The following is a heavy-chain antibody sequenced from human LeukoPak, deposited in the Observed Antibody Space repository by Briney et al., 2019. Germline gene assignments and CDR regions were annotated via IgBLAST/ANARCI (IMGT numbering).Heavy chain of an antibody. CDR1: GGSISSGSYY. J-gene: IGHJ6*03. CDR3: ARVQPYTSGYYYYYYMDV. Sequence: PSETLSLTCTVSGGSISSGSYYWSWIRQPAGKGLEWIGRIYTSGGTNYNPSLKSRVTISVDTSKNQFSLKLSSVTAADTAVYYCARVQPYTSGYYYYYYMDVWGKGTTVTVSS. V-gene: IGHV4-61*02. CDR2: IYTSGGT. D-gene: IGHD5-18*01.